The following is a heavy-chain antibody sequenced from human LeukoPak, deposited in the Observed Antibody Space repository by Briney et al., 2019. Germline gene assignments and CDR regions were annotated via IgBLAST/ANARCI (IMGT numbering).Heavy chain of an antibody. CDR1: GDSFCSHY. Sequence: SETLSLTCAVSGDSFCSHYWTWIRQSPGTGLEWIGYISHIGRTNYNPSLKSRVTISIDTSKNQFSLKLRSVTAADTAVYYCARDLVTVTKGFDIWGQGTMVSVSS. J-gene: IGHJ3*02. CDR3: ARDLVTVTKGFDI. D-gene: IGHD4-17*01. V-gene: IGHV4-59*11. CDR2: ISHIGRT.